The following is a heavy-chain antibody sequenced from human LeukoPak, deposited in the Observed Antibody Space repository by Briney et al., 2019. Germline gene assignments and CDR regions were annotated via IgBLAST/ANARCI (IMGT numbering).Heavy chain of an antibody. CDR2: IYTSGST. CDR1: GGSISSYY. J-gene: IGHJ4*02. D-gene: IGHD6-19*01. CDR3: ARGHSSGWYVVY. Sequence: SETLSLTCTASGGSISSYYWSWIRQPAGKGLEWIGRIYTSGSTNYNPSLKSRVTMSVDTSKNQFSLKLSSVTAADTAVYYCARGHSSGWYVVYWGQGTLVTVSS. V-gene: IGHV4-4*07.